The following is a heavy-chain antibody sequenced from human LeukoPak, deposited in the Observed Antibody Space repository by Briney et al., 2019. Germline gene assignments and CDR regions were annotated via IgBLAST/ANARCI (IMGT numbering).Heavy chain of an antibody. Sequence: GRSLRLSCAASGFTFSSYAMHWVRQAPGKGLEWVAVISYDGSNKYYADSVKGRFTISRDNSKNTLYLQMNSLRAEDTAVYYCASPMIVEAPFDYWGQGTLVTVSS. CDR3: ASPMIVEAPFDY. J-gene: IGHJ4*02. D-gene: IGHD3-22*01. CDR1: GFTFSSYA. V-gene: IGHV3-30-3*01. CDR2: ISYDGSNK.